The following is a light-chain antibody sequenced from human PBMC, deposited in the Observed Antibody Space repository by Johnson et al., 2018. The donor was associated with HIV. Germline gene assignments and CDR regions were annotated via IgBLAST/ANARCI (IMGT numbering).Light chain of an antibody. CDR2: DNN. CDR3: GTWDSSLRVGF. Sequence: QSILTQPPSVSAAPGQKVTISCSGSSSNIGNNYLSWYQHLPGTAPRLLIYDNNKRRSGIPDRFTGSKSGTSATLGITGLQTGDEADYYCGTWDSSLRVGFFGTGTKVTVL. CDR1: SSNIGNNY. V-gene: IGLV1-51*01. J-gene: IGLJ1*01.